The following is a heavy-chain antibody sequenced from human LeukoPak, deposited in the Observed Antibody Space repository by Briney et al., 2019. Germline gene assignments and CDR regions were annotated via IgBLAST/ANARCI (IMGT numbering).Heavy chain of an antibody. Sequence: GASVKVSCKVSGYTLSDLTMHWVRQAPGKGLEWMGGFDTEDGETIYAQKFQGRVTITADESTSTAYMELSSLRSEDTAVYYCAWVTTVTSPFDYWGQGTLVTVSS. D-gene: IGHD4-17*01. CDR2: FDTEDGET. CDR3: AWVTTVTSPFDY. CDR1: GYTLSDLT. V-gene: IGHV1-24*01. J-gene: IGHJ4*02.